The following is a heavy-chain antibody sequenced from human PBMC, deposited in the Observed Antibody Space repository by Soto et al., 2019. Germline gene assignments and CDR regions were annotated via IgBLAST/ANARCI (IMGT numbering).Heavy chain of an antibody. CDR1: VGTFSSYA. CDR2: IIPIFGTA. J-gene: IGHJ5*02. D-gene: IGHD3-9*01. V-gene: IGHV1-69*13. CDR3: AREIRVDSTFDH. Sequence: SVKVSCKASVGTFSSYAISWVRQAPGQGLEWMGGIIPIFGTANYAQKFQGRVTITADESTSTAYMELSSLRSEDTAVYYCAREIRVDSTFDHWGQGTLVTVSS.